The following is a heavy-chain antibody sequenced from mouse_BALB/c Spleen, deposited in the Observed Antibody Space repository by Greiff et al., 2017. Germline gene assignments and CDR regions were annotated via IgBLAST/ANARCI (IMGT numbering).Heavy chain of an antibody. Sequence: EVKLVESGPGLVKPSQSLSLTCTVTGYSITSDYAWNWIRQFPGNKLEWMGYISYSGSTSYNPSLKSRISITRDTSKNQFFLQLNSVTTEDTATYYCAGDDGHYGAYWGQGTLVTVSA. D-gene: IGHD2-3*01. V-gene: IGHV3-2*02. CDR2: ISYSGST. CDR3: AGDDGHYGAY. CDR1: GYSITSDYA. J-gene: IGHJ3*01.